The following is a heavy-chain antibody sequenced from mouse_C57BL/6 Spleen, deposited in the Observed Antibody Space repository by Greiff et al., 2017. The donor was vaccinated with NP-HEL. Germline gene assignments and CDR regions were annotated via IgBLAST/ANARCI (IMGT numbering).Heavy chain of an antibody. J-gene: IGHJ2*01. Sequence: EVQRVESGPGLVKPSQSLSLTCSVTGYSITSGYYWNWIRQFPGNKLEWMGYISYDGSNNYNPSLKNRISITRDTSKNQFFLKLNSVTTEDTATYYCARVQGHYFDYWGQGTTLTVSS. V-gene: IGHV3-6*01. CDR3: ARVQGHYFDY. CDR1: GYSITSGYY. CDR2: ISYDGSN. D-gene: IGHD3-3*01.